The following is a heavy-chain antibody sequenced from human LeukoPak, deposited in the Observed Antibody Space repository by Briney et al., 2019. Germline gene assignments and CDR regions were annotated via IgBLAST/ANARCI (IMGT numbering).Heavy chain of an antibody. CDR3: ARGRSTTVTTFYYYGMDV. CDR1: GFTFSSYW. V-gene: IGHV3-7*01. D-gene: IGHD4-17*01. Sequence: GGSLRLSCAASGFTFSSYWMSWVRQAPGKGLEWVANIKQDGSEKYYVGSVKGRFTISRDNAKNTLYLQMNSLRAEDTAVYYCARGRSTTVTTFYYYGMDVWGQGTTVTVSS. J-gene: IGHJ6*02. CDR2: IKQDGSEK.